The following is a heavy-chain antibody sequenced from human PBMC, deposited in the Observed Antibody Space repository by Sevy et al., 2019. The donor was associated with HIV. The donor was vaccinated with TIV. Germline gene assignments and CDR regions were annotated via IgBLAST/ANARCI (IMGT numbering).Heavy chain of an antibody. CDR2: ISPYTGTA. V-gene: IGHV1-18*01. D-gene: IGHD6-13*01. Sequence: ASVKVSCKASGYNFINNGVSWVRQAPGQGLEWMGWISPYTGTANYAQRLQGRVTMTTDTSSSTAYMELRSLRSDDTAVYYCVRDSNSWYRAFDSWGQGTLVTVSS. CDR1: GYNFINNG. J-gene: IGHJ4*02. CDR3: VRDSNSWYRAFDS.